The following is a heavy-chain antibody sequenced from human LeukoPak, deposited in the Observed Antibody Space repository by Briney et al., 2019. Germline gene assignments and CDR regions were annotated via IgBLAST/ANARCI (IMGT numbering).Heavy chain of an antibody. CDR3: TGGGTHYYDGRSYSS. J-gene: IGHJ5*02. CDR1: GFTFSDHY. V-gene: IGHV3-72*01. CDR2: ARNKANSYTT. Sequence: PGGSLRLSCAASGFTFSDHYMDWVRQAPGEGLEWVGRARNKANSYTTEYAASVKGRFTISRDDSKRSLYLQMDSLKTEDTAVYYCTGGGTHYYDGRSYSSWGQGTLVTVSS. D-gene: IGHD3-22*01.